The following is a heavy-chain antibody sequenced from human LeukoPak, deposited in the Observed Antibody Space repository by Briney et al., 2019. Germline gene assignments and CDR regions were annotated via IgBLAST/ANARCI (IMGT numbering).Heavy chain of an antibody. Sequence: SETLSLTCTVSGVSVTSASYHWSWIRQPPGKGLEWIGDIYYSGSSKYNPSLKSRVTISVDTSKNQFSLKVRSVTAADTAVYYCARVPNGYGWFDPWGQGTLVTVSS. V-gene: IGHV4-61*01. D-gene: IGHD1-1*01. CDR2: IYYSGSS. CDR1: GVSVTSASYH. J-gene: IGHJ5*02. CDR3: ARVPNGYGWFDP.